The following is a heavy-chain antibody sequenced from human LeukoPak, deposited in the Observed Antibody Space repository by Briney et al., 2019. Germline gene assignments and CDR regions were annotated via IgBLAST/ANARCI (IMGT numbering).Heavy chain of an antibody. D-gene: IGHD3-3*02. CDR3: ARDAIFGVVTWFDP. V-gene: IGHV4-31*11. J-gene: IGHJ5*02. CDR1: GGSISSGSYY. CDR2: ISYTGST. Sequence: SQTLSLTCDVSGGSISSGSYYWSWIRQRPGKGLEWIGYISYTGSTYYNPSLKNRVTISVNTSKTQFSLKLSSVTAADTAVYYCARDAIFGVVTWFDPWGQGTLVTVSS.